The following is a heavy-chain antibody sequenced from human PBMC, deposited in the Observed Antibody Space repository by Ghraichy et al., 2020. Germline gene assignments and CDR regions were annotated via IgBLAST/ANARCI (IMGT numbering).Heavy chain of an antibody. V-gene: IGHV4-39*01. J-gene: IGHJ6*03. CDR1: GGSISSSSYY. CDR3: ARHRTGTSYYYYYMDV. CDR2: IFYSGST. Sequence: SETLSLTCIVSGGSISSSSYYWGWIRQPPGKGLEWIGSIFYSGSTYYNPSLKSRVTISVDTSKNQFSLKLSSVTAADTAVYYCARHRTGTSYYYYYMDVWGKGTTVTVSS. D-gene: IGHD1-7*01.